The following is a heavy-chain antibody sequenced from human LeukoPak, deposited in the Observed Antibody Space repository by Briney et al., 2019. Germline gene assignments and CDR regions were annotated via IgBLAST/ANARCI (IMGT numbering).Heavy chain of an antibody. J-gene: IGHJ4*02. D-gene: IGHD6-13*01. Sequence: GGSLRLSCAASGFTVSSNYMSWVRQAPGKGLEWVSVIYSGGSTYYADSVKGRFTISRDNSKNTLYLQMNSLRAEDTAVYYCASSSSWHEYYFDYWGQGTLVTVSS. CDR2: IYSGGST. CDR1: GFTVSSNY. CDR3: ASSSSWHEYYFDY. V-gene: IGHV3-66*01.